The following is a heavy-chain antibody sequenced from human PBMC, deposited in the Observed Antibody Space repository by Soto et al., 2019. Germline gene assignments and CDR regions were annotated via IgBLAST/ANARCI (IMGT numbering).Heavy chain of an antibody. Sequence: QVVLLQSGAEVKGPGSSVRVSCKVSGSTFNNFAFSWVRQAPGHGPEWMGGIVVISNTADYSRRFQDRVNITADTSTSTLCMELGSLTFEDTAVYYCARAIKRWEVHYYFDYWGQGTLVTVSS. CDR2: IVVISNTA. CDR1: GSTFNNFA. V-gene: IGHV1-69*06. J-gene: IGHJ4*02. CDR3: ARAIKRWEVHYYFDY. D-gene: IGHD1-26*01.